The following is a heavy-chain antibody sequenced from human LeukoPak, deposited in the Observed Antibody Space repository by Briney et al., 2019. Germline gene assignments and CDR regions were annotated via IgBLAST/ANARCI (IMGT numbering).Heavy chain of an antibody. J-gene: IGHJ4*02. CDR2: ISYSGRT. CDR1: GVSICSYY. Sequence: SDTLSLLCTVSGVSICSYYWSWIRQPPGKGLEWLGYISYSGRTNSNPSLKSRVTISVYTSKNQFSLKLSSVTAAETAVYYCARLCSSTSCYKTQDDNWGQGTLVTVSS. D-gene: IGHD2-2*01. CDR3: ARLCSSTSCYKTQDDN. V-gene: IGHV4-59*08.